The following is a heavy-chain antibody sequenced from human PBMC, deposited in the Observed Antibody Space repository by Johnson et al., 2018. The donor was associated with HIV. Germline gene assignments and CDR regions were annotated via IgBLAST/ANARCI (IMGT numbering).Heavy chain of an antibody. CDR1: GFTFTNAW. CDR2: VKSKSDGGTT. Sequence: EQLVESGGGVVQPGRSLRLSCAASGFTFTNAWMTWVRQAPGTGLEWVGRVKSKSDGGTTDYAAPVQGRFTISRDDSENTLYLQMNGLRAEDTAVYYCAKAGDWSDAFDIWGQGTMVTVSS. CDR3: AKAGDWSDAFDI. V-gene: IGHV3-15*01. J-gene: IGHJ3*02. D-gene: IGHD3/OR15-3a*01.